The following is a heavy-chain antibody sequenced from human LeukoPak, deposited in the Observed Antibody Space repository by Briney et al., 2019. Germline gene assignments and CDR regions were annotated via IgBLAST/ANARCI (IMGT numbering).Heavy chain of an antibody. CDR1: GGSIRSSTYY. V-gene: IGHV4-39*07. CDR3: ARTPMGSVLLVYFDY. J-gene: IGHJ4*02. Sequence: SETLSLTCTVSGGSIRSSTYYWGWIRQPPGKGLEWIGSIYYSGSTYYNPSLKSRVTISVDTSKNQFSLKLSSVTAADTAVYYCARTPMGSVLLVYFDYWGQGTLVTVSS. CDR2: IYYSGST. D-gene: IGHD3-10*01.